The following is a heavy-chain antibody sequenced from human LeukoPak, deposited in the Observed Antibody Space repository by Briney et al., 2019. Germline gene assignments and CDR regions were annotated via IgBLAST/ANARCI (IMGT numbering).Heavy chain of an antibody. CDR2: IYSGGST. CDR1: GFTVSSNY. J-gene: IGHJ3*02. CDR3: ARESSGYSDAFDI. Sequence: PGGSLRLSCAASGFTVSSNYMSWVRQAPGKGLEWVSVIYSGGSTYYADSVKGRFTISRDNSKNTLYLQMNSLRAEDTAVYYCARESSGYSDAFDIWGQGTMVTVSS. D-gene: IGHD3-22*01. V-gene: IGHV3-53*01.